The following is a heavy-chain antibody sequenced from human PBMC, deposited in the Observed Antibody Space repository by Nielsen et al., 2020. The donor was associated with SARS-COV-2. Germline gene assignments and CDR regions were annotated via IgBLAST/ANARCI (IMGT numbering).Heavy chain of an antibody. CDR2: VSAYNANT. V-gene: IGHV1-18*04. D-gene: IGHD2-15*01. J-gene: IGHJ6*03. Sequence: ASVKVSCKASGYTFNNNGFSWVRQAPGQGLEWVGGVSAYNANTNYAQKLQGRVTMTTDTSTSTAYMELRSLRSDDTAVYYCARAVGSAFYYYYMDVWGQGTAVTVSS. CDR1: GYTFNNNG. CDR3: ARAVGSAFYYYYMDV.